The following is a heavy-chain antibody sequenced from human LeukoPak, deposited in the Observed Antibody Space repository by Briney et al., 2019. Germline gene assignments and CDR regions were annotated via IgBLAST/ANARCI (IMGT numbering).Heavy chain of an antibody. V-gene: IGHV3-53*01. J-gene: IGHJ4*02. CDR3: ARQLHSGSSSYYFDY. D-gene: IGHD1-26*01. CDR2: IYISGTT. Sequence: PGGSLRLSCAASGSTVSTNYMSWVRQTPGKGLDCVSVIYISGTTYYADSVKGRFTISRDNSRNTLFLQMNSLRAEDTAVYYCARQLHSGSSSYYFDYWGQGALVTVSS. CDR1: GSTVSTNY.